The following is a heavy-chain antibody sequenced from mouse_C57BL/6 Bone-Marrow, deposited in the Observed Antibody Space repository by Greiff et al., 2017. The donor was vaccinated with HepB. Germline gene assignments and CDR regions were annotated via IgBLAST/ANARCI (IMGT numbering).Heavy chain of an antibody. CDR2: IYYSGTI. J-gene: IGHJ4*01. CDR1: GISITTGNYR. V-gene: IGHV3-5*01. Sequence: EVQLQESGPGLVKPSQTVFLTCTVTGISITTGNYRWSWIRQFPGNKLEWIGYIYYSGTITYNPSLTSRTTITRDTPKNQFFLEMNSLTAEDTATYYCARDSPLIRGYYAMDYWGQGTSVTVSS. CDR3: ARDSPLIRGYYAMDY. D-gene: IGHD1-3*01.